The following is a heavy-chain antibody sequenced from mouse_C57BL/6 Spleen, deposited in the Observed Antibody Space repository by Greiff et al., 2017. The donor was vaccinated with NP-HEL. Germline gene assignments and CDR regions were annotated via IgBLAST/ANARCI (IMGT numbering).Heavy chain of an antibody. CDR1: GFTFSSYA. V-gene: IGHV5-9-1*02. CDR3: TRDYYGSSLYYAMDY. J-gene: IGHJ4*01. Sequence: EVQLVESGEGLVKPGGSLKLSCAASGFTFSSYAMSWVRQTPEKRLEWVAYISSGGDYIYYADTVKGRFTISRDNARNTLYLQMSSLKSEDTAMYYWTRDYYGSSLYYAMDYWGQGTSVTVSS. CDR2: ISSGGDYI. D-gene: IGHD1-1*01.